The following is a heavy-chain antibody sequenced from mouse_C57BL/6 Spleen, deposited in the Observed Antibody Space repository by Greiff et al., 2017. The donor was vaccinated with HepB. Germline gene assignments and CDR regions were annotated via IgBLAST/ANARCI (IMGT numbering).Heavy chain of an antibody. CDR2: ISDGGSYT. D-gene: IGHD2-5*01. CDR1: GFTFSSYA. V-gene: IGHV5-4*01. J-gene: IGHJ3*01. CDR3: ARDYYSNSFAY. Sequence: DVKLVESGGGLVKPGGSLKLSCAASGFTFSSYAMSWVRQTPEKRLEWVATISDGGSYTYYPDNVKGRFTISRDNAKNNLYLQMSHLKSEDTAMYYCARDYYSNSFAYWGQGTLVTVSA.